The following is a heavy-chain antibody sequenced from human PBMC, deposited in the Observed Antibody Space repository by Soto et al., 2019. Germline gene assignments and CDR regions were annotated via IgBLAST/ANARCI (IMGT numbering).Heavy chain of an antibody. J-gene: IGHJ4*02. V-gene: IGHV1-69*09. Sequence: QVQLLQSGTEVKRPGSSVQVSCRASGVSFNSYGFAWVRQAPGRGLEWVGKINPASQLRNYEQSLQGRVTITADTSTRTAYMELSGLTSEDTAGYYCARMKLARLDHWGQGTLVTVSS. CDR2: INPASQLR. CDR1: GVSFNSYG. CDR3: ARMKLARLDH.